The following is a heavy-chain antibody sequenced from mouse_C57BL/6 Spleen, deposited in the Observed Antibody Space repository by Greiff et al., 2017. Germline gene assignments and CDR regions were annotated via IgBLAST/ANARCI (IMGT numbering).Heavy chain of an antibody. CDR2: ISSGSSTI. D-gene: IGHD4-1*01. Sequence: EVMLVESGGGLVKPGGSLKLSCAASGFTFSDYGMHWVRQAPEKGLEWVAYISSGSSTIYYADTVKGRFTISRDNAKNTLFLQMTSLRSEDTAMYYCARNWEGPFAYWGQGTLVTVSA. CDR3: ARNWEGPFAY. J-gene: IGHJ3*01. V-gene: IGHV5-17*01. CDR1: GFTFSDYG.